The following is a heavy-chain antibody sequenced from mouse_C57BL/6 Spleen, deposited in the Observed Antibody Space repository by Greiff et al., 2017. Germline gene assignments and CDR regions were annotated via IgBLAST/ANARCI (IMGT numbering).Heavy chain of an antibody. D-gene: IGHD1-1*01. Sequence: VQVVESGAELVKPGASVKMSCKASGYTFTTYPIEWMKQNHGKSLEWIGNFHPYNDDTKYNEKFKGKATLTVEKSSSTVYLELSRLTSDDSAVYYCARKDYYGSSGGFAYWGQGTLVTVSA. J-gene: IGHJ3*01. V-gene: IGHV1-47*01. CDR2: FHPYNDDT. CDR3: ARKDYYGSSGGFAY. CDR1: GYTFTTYP.